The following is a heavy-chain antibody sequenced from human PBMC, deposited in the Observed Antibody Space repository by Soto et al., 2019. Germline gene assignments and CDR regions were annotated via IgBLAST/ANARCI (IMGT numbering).Heavy chain of an antibody. J-gene: IGHJ4*02. Sequence: QVQLVQSGAEVKKPGASVQVSCKASGYDFSSYGISWVRQAPGQVLEWMGWISASNGKRDYAQQFQGRVTMTADTSRTTAYMELRSLRSDDTAVYYCVRDPQRNDYWGEGTLVNFSS. CDR3: VRDPQRNDY. D-gene: IGHD2-2*01. V-gene: IGHV1-18*04. CDR1: GYDFSSYG. CDR2: ISASNGKR.